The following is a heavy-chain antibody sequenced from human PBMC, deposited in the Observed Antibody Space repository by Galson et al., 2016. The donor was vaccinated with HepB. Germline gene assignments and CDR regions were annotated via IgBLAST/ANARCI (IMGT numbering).Heavy chain of an antibody. CDR3: ARVLGFTMVRGVLDY. V-gene: IGHV3-23*01. J-gene: IGHJ4*02. CDR2: ISVQSDIR. Sequence: SLRLSCAASGFSFSTSDMHWVRQAPGKGLEWVSVISVQSDIRFYADSVKGRFTISRDNSKNTLYLEMNSVRVDDTATYYCARVLGFTMVRGVLDYWGQGTPVTVSS. D-gene: IGHD3-10*01. CDR1: GFSFSTSD.